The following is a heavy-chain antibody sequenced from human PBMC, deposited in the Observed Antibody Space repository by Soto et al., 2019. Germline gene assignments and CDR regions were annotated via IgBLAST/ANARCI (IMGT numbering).Heavy chain of an antibody. CDR3: ARGNTYYYVSSGYMPPNWFDP. J-gene: IGHJ5*02. Sequence: QVQLVQSGAEVKKPGSSVKVSCKASGGTFSSYAISWVRQAPGQGLEWMGGIIPIFGTANYAQKFQGRVTITADESTSTAYMELSSLRSEDTAVYYCARGNTYYYVSSGYMPPNWFDPWGQGTLVTVSS. CDR1: GGTFSSYA. D-gene: IGHD3-22*01. CDR2: IIPIFGTA. V-gene: IGHV1-69*01.